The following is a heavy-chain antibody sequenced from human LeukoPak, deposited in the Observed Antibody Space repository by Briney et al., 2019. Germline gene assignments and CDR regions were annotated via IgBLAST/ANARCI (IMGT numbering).Heavy chain of an antibody. CDR2: IKQDGSEK. CDR1: GFTFSSYW. Sequence: PGGSLRLSCAASGFTFSSYWMSWVRQAPGKGLEWVANIKQDGSEKYYVDSVKGRFTISRDNAKNSLYLQMNSLRAEDAAVYYCASATSWLPFDYWGQGTLVTVSS. J-gene: IGHJ4*02. V-gene: IGHV3-7*01. D-gene: IGHD5-12*01. CDR3: ASATSWLPFDY.